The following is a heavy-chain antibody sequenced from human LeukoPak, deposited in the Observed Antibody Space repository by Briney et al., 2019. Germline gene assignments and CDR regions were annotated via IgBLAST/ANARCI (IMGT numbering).Heavy chain of an antibody. CDR3: ARDPERYLRMGHYDY. CDR1: GFTFSSSA. V-gene: IGHV3-21*01. J-gene: IGHJ4*02. D-gene: IGHD3-16*01. Sequence: GGSLRLSCAGSGFTFSSSAMNRVRQVPGKGLEWVSSIDYDSSHIYYAASVRGRFSISRDNARDSVYLQMDSLRADDTAVYYCARDPERYLRMGHYDYWGQGTLVIVSS. CDR2: IDYDSSHI.